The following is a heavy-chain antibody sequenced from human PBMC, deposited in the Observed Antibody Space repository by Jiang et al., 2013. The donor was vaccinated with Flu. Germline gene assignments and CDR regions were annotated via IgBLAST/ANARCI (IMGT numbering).Heavy chain of an antibody. CDR3: ARELTTKGPETAGY. V-gene: IGHV3-30-3*01. Sequence: GSLRLSCAASGFTFTRYLMHWVRQAPGKGLEWVALISSDENTKYYADSVKGRFTISRDNSKNTLFLQMNSLRAEDTAVYYCARELTTKGPETAGYWGQGTLVTVSS. CDR1: GFTFTRYL. CDR2: ISSDENTK. D-gene: IGHD4-11*01. J-gene: IGHJ4*02.